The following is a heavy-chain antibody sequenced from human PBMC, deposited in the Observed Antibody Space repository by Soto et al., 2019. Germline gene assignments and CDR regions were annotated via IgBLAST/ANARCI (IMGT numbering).Heavy chain of an antibody. CDR3: AKEATGSIWYFDL. J-gene: IGHJ2*01. D-gene: IGHD5-12*01. V-gene: IGHV3-53*01. CDR1: GFTVSSNF. Sequence: VQLVESGGGVVQPGRSLRLSCAASGFTVSSNFVNWVRQAPGKGLEWVSVIYIGGSTHYADSVKGRFTISRDNSKNTLYLQMNSLRAEDTAVYYCAKEATGSIWYFDLWGRGTLVTVSS. CDR2: IYIGGST.